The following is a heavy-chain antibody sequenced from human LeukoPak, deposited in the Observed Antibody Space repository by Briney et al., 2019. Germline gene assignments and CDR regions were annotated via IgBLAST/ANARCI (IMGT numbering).Heavy chain of an antibody. CDR2: ISGSGGST. CDR3: AKDLKRYCRVPGFDY. D-gene: IGHD2-15*01. CDR1: GFTFSSYA. J-gene: IGHJ4*02. Sequence: GGSLRLSCAASGFTFSSYAMSWVRQAPGKGLEWVSAISGSGGSTYYADSVKGRFTISRDNSKNTLYLQMNSLRAEDTAVYYCAKDLKRYCRVPGFDYWGQGTLVTVSS. V-gene: IGHV3-23*01.